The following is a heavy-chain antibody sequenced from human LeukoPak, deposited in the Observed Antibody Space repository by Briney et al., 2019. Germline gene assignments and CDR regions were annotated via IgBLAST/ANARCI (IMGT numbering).Heavy chain of an antibody. D-gene: IGHD6-19*01. V-gene: IGHV3-23*01. CDR2: ISGSGGTI. CDR1: GFTFSSYV. CDR3: AKDPRTGMAGSWYFDL. J-gene: IGHJ2*01. Sequence: QPGGSLRLSCAASGFTFSSYVMSWVRQAPGKGLEWVSAISGSGGTIYYADSVKGRFTISRDNSKNTLYLQMNSLRAEDTAVYYCAKDPRTGMAGSWYFDLWGRGTLVTVSS.